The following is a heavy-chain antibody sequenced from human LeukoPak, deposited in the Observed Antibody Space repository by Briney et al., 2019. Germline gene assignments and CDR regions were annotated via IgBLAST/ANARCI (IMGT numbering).Heavy chain of an antibody. CDR1: GYTFTSYD. D-gene: IGHD6-19*01. J-gene: IGHJ5*02. CDR3: ARRRKNGRAASGWFDP. CDR2: MNPNSGNT. V-gene: IGHV1-8*01. Sequence: ASVKVSCKASGYTFTSYDINWVRQATGQGLEWMGWMNPNSGNTGYAQKFQGRVTMTRNTSISTAYMELSSLRSEDTAVYYCARRRKNGRAASGWFDPWGQGTLVTVSS.